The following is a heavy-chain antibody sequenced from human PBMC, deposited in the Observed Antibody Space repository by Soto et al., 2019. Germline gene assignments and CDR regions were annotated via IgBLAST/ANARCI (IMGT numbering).Heavy chain of an antibody. D-gene: IGHD6-19*01. V-gene: IGHV3-21*01. CDR3: ARSRSGWYSAIDY. Sequence: EVQLVESGGGLVKPGGSLKLSCASSGFTFSAYSMNWVRQAPGKGLEGVSSITYSSNYIYYADSVKGRFTISRDNAKNSLYLQMNSLRAEDTAVYYCARSRSGWYSAIDYWGQGTLVTVSS. J-gene: IGHJ4*02. CDR1: GFTFSAYS. CDR2: ITYSSNYI.